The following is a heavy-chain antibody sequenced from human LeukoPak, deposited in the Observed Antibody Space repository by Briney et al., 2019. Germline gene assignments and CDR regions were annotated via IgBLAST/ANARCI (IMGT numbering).Heavy chain of an antibody. D-gene: IGHD3-16*01. Sequence: PGGSLRLPCAASGFTFSSYGMHWVRQAPGKGLEWVAVISYDGSNKYYADSVKGRFTISRDNSKTTLYLQMNSLRAEDTAVYYCAKLRDWGQGTLVTVSS. V-gene: IGHV3-30*18. J-gene: IGHJ4*02. CDR3: AKLRD. CDR1: GFTFSSYG. CDR2: ISYDGSNK.